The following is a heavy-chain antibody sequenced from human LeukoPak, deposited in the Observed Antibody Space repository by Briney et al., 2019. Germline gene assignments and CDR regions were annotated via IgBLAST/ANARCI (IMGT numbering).Heavy chain of an antibody. CDR3: ARGYDSSGYYLGY. V-gene: IGHV4-31*03. Sequence: PSETLSLTCTVSGGSISSGGYYWRWIRQHPGKGLEWIGHIYYSGSTYYNPSLKSRVTISVDTSKNQFSLKLSSVTAADTAVYYCARGYDSSGYYLGYWGQGTLVTVSS. D-gene: IGHD3-22*01. J-gene: IGHJ4*02. CDR1: GGSISSGGYY. CDR2: IYYSGST.